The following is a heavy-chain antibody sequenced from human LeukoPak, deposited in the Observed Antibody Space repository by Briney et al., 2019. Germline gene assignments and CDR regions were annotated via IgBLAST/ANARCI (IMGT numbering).Heavy chain of an antibody. CDR3: ARGRAQWLVRGYFDY. CDR2: IYSSGDT. Sequence: SETLSLTCTVSGGSISSYYWGWIRQSAGKRLEWIGRIYSSGDTNYNPSLKSRVTMSIDTSKNQFSLKLSSVTAADTAVYYCARGRAQWLVRGYFDYWGQGTLVTVSS. CDR1: GGSISSYY. D-gene: IGHD6-19*01. J-gene: IGHJ4*02. V-gene: IGHV4-4*07.